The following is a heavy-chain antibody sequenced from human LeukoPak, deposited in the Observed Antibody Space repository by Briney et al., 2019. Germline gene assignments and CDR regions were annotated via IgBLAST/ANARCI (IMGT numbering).Heavy chain of an antibody. CDR2: ISSSGSTI. J-gene: IGHJ5*02. CDR3: ARTYYDFWSGPYNWFDT. D-gene: IGHD3-3*01. CDR1: GFTFSDYY. Sequence: VGSLRLSCAASGFTFSDYYMSWIRQAPGQGLEWVSYISSSGSTIYYADSVKGRFTISRDNAKNSLYLQMNSLRAEDTAVSYCARTYYDFWSGPYNWFDTWGQGTLVTVSS. V-gene: IGHV3-11*01.